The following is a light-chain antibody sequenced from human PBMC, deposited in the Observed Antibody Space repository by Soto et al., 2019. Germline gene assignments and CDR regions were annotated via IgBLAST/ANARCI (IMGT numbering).Light chain of an antibody. J-gene: IGKJ4*01. CDR2: AAS. CDR3: QQLNVYPST. Sequence: IQLTQSPSSLSASVGDRVTITCRANQGISSYLGWYQQKPGKAPKLLIYAASTLQTRVPSRFSGGGSGTDFTLTISSRKPEDFATYYCQQLNVYPSTFGGGTKVEIK. V-gene: IGKV1-9*01. CDR1: QGISSY.